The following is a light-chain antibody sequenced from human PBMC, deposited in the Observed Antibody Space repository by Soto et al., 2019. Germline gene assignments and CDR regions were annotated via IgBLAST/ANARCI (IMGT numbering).Light chain of an antibody. CDR1: SSDVGSYNL. Sequence: QSVLTQPASVSGSPGQSITISCTGTSSDVGSYNLVSWYQQHPGKAPKLMIYEGSKRPSGVSNRFSGSKSGNTASLTISGLQAEDEADYYCCSYAGSSTRSLYVFGTGTKLTVL. J-gene: IGLJ1*01. CDR3: CSYAGSSTRSLYV. V-gene: IGLV2-23*01. CDR2: EGS.